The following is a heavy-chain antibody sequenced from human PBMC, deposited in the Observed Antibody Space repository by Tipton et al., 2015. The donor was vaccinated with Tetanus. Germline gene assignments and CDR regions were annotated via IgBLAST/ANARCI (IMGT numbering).Heavy chain of an antibody. CDR1: GASITSANYY. D-gene: IGHD3-10*01. Sequence: TLSLTCTVSGASITSANYYWSWIRQPPGKGLEWIGYISDSGTAYYNASLKSRLTISVDKSKNQFSLKLNSVTATDTAVYYCYGSGYWGQGSLVTVSP. CDR2: ISDSGTA. V-gene: IGHV4-30-4*01. CDR3: YGSGY. J-gene: IGHJ4*02.